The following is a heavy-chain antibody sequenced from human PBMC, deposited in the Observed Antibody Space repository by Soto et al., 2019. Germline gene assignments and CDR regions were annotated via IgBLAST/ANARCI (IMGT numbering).Heavy chain of an antibody. CDR2: IFHSGGT. J-gene: IGHJ4*02. Sequence: PSETLSLTCVVSGGSIRSNHWWNWVRQPPGKGLEWIGEIFHSGGTNYNPSLKSRVTISVDKSKNQFSLKLSSVTAADTAVYYCTRGLDYWGQGTLVTVSS. CDR1: GGSIRSNHW. V-gene: IGHV4-4*02. CDR3: TRGLDY.